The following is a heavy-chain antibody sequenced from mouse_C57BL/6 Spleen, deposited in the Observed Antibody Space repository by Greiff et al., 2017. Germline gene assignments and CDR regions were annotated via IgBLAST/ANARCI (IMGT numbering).Heavy chain of an antibody. CDR2: IDPETGGT. CDR3: TRSLYFDV. J-gene: IGHJ1*03. Sequence: QVQLKESGAELVRPGASVTLSCKASGYTFTDYEMHWVKQTPVHGLEWIGAIDPETGGTAYNQKFKGKAILTADKSSSTAYMELRSLTSEDSAVYYCTRSLYFDVWGTGTTVTVSS. CDR1: GYTFTDYE. V-gene: IGHV1-15*01.